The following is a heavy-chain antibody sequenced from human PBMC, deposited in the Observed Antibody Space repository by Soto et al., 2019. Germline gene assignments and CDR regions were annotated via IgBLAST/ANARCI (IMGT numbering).Heavy chain of an antibody. J-gene: IGHJ5*02. V-gene: IGHV1-69*01. CDR2: IIPIFGTA. Sequence: VNVSCKASGGTFSSYSISLVRQAPGQGLEWMGGIIPIFGTANYAQKFQGRVTITADESTSTAYMELSSLRSEDTAVYYCARDPPCSGGSCYPEELNWFDPWGQGTLVTVSS. CDR3: ARDPPCSGGSCYPEELNWFDP. CDR1: GGTFSSYS. D-gene: IGHD2-15*01.